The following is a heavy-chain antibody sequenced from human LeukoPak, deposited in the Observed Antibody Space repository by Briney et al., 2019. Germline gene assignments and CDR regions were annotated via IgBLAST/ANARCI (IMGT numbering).Heavy chain of an antibody. Sequence: GGSLRVSCAASGFTFSSYGMHWVRQAPGKGLGWVAFIRYDGSNKYYADSVKGRFTISRDNSKNTLYLQMNSLRAEDTAVYYCAKGLVYDYVWGSYPPGGQGTLVTVSS. CDR2: IRYDGSNK. V-gene: IGHV3-30*02. CDR3: AKGLVYDYVWGSYPP. D-gene: IGHD3-16*02. J-gene: IGHJ4*02. CDR1: GFTFSSYG.